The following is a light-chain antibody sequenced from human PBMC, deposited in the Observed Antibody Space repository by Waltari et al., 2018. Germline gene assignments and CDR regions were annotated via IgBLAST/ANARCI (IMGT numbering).Light chain of an antibody. CDR3: DSRDSSDKPLGV. V-gene: IGLV3-19*01. J-gene: IGLJ1*01. CDR2: GKN. Sequence: SSELTQDPAVSVALGQTVTITCQGDRLRSFYATRYQLKPGRAPVLVIYGKNHRPPGIPDRFSGSNSGNTSSLTITGARAEDEADYYCDSRDSSDKPLGVFGTGTQVTVL. CDR1: RLRSFY.